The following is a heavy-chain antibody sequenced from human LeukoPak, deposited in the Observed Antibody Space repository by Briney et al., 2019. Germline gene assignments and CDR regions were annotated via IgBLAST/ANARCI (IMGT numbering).Heavy chain of an antibody. CDR1: GGSVTSYY. J-gene: IGHJ5*02. D-gene: IGHD2/OR15-2a*01. Sequence: PSETLSLTCTVSGGSVTSYYWTWIRQPAGKGLEWIGRIYAGGGTSYNPSLKSRVTISRDSSRNHFSLHLTSVTAADTAVYYCPRYLRSNWFDPWGQGTVVTVSS. V-gene: IGHV4-4*07. CDR3: PRYLRSNWFDP. CDR2: IYAGGGT.